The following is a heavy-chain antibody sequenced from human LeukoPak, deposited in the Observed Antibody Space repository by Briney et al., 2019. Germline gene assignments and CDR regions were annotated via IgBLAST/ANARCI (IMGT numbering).Heavy chain of an antibody. CDR1: GVSITTYY. D-gene: IGHD3-10*01. J-gene: IGHJ4*02. CDR2: IYHSGST. CDR3: AREANYYGSGSYFEGTFDY. V-gene: IGHV4-59*13. Sequence: SETLSLTCTVSGVSITTYYWSWIRQPPGKGLEWIGYIYHSGSTNYNPSLKSRVNISVDTSKNEFSLKLTSVTAADTAVYYCAREANYYGSGSYFEGTFDYWGQGSLVTVSS.